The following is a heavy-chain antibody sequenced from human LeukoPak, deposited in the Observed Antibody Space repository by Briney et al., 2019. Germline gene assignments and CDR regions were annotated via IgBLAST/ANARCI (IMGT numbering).Heavy chain of an antibody. Sequence: GRSLRLSCAASGFTFSSYGMHWVRQAPGKGLEWVAVISYDGKNMYYADFVKGRFTISRDNPQNTLYLQMNSLRVEDTGVYYCASYDILTGYHSPFDYWGQGSLVTVSS. CDR1: GFTFSSYG. CDR2: ISYDGKNM. J-gene: IGHJ4*02. D-gene: IGHD3-9*01. V-gene: IGHV3-30*03. CDR3: ASYDILTGYHSPFDY.